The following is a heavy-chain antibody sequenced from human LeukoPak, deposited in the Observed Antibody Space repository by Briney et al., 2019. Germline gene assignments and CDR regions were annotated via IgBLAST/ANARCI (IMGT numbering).Heavy chain of an antibody. V-gene: IGHV1-2*06. D-gene: IGHD5-18*01. Sequence: ASVKVSCKASGYTFTGYYMHWVRQAPGQGLEWMGRINPNSGGTNYAQKFQGRVTMTRDTSTSTVYMELSSLRSEDTAVYYCARDTAMVSFDYWGQGTLVTVSS. CDR2: INPNSGGT. CDR1: GYTFTGYY. J-gene: IGHJ4*02. CDR3: ARDTAMVSFDY.